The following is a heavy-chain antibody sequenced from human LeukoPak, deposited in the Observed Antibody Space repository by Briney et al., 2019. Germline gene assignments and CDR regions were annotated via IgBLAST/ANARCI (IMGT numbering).Heavy chain of an antibody. CDR2: TYYRSKWYN. CDR1: GDSVSSNSAA. V-gene: IGHV6-1*01. CDR3: AREDCSGGSCYSYFNRFDP. J-gene: IGHJ5*02. D-gene: IGHD2-15*01. Sequence: SQTLSLTCAISGDSVSSNSAAWNWIRQSPSRGLEWLGRTYYRSKWYNDYAVSVKSRITINPDTSKNQFSLQLNSVTPEDTAVYYCAREDCSGGSCYSYFNRFDPWGQGTLVTVSS.